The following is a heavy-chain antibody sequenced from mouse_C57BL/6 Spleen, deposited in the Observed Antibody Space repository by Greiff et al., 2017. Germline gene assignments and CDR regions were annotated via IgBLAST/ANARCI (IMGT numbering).Heavy chain of an antibody. V-gene: IGHV1-80*01. D-gene: IGHD2-5*01. J-gene: IGHJ4*01. CDR3: GGYSNYAYYAMDY. Sequence: QVQLQQSGAELVKPGASVKISCKASGYAFSSYWMNWVKQRPGKGLEWIGQIYPGDGDTNYNGKFKGKATLTADQSSSTAYMQLSSLTSEDSAVYFCGGYSNYAYYAMDYWGQGTSVTVSS. CDR1: GYAFSSYW. CDR2: IYPGDGDT.